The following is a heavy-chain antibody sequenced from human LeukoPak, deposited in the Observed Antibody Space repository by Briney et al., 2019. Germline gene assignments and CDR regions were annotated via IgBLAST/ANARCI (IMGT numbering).Heavy chain of an antibody. CDR3: ARRMETSETFNI. CDR2: IYPGDSDT. J-gene: IGHJ3*02. V-gene: IGHV5-51*01. D-gene: IGHD2-8*01. Sequence: GEPLKISCTGSGYSFTSYWIGWVRQMPGKGLEWMGIIYPGDSDTRYSPSFQGQVTISADESITTASLQWSSLKASDTAMYYCARRMETSETFNIWGQGTRVTVSS. CDR1: GYSFTSYW.